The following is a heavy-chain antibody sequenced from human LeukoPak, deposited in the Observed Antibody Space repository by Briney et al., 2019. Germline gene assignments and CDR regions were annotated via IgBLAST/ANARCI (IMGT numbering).Heavy chain of an antibody. D-gene: IGHD3-10*01. CDR3: AGQTMVRGVPDY. Sequence: SQTLSLTCAVSGGSISSGGYSWSWIRQPPGKGVEWFGYIYQSGSTYYNPSLKSRVTISVDRSTNQFSLKLSSVTAADTAVYYCAGQTMVRGVPDYWGQGTLVTVSS. J-gene: IGHJ4*02. V-gene: IGHV4-30-2*01. CDR2: IYQSGST. CDR1: GGSISSGGYS.